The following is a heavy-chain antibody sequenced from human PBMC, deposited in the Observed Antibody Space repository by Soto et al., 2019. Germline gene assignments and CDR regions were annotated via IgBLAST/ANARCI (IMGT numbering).Heavy chain of an antibody. CDR1: GGSISSSNW. Sequence: KPSETLSLTCAVSGGSISSSNWWSWVRQPPGKGLEWIGEIYHSGSTNYNPSLKSRVTISVDKSKNQFSLKLSSVTAADTAVYYCARASVYYYDSSGYRYRFDYWGQGTLVTVSS. CDR3: ARASVYYYDSSGYRYRFDY. D-gene: IGHD3-22*01. J-gene: IGHJ4*02. CDR2: IYHSGST. V-gene: IGHV4-4*02.